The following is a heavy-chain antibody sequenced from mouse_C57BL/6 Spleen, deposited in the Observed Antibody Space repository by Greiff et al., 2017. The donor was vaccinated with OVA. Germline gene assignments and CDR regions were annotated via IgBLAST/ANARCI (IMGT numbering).Heavy chain of an antibody. J-gene: IGHJ2*01. V-gene: IGHV1-15*01. D-gene: IGHD2-1*01. CDR3: YGNYGDY. Sequence: QVQLKASGAELVRPGASVTLSCKASGYTFTDYEMHWLKQTPVHGLEWIGAIDPETGGTAYNQKFKGKAILTADKSSSTAYMELRSLTSEDSAVYYCYGNYGDYWGQGTTLTGSS. CDR2: IDPETGGT. CDR1: GYTFTDYE.